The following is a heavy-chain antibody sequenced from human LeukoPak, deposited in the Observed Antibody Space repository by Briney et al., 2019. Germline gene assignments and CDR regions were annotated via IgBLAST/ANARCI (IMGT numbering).Heavy chain of an antibody. Sequence: SETLSLTCTVSGGSISSYYWSWIRQSPGKGLEWVGYIRNSGSNNYNRSLKSRVTMSVDTSKNQFSLKLSSVTAADTAVYYCARWAADGERRENWFDPWGQGTLVTVSS. CDR1: GGSISSYY. J-gene: IGHJ5*02. D-gene: IGHD6-13*01. CDR3: ARWAADGERRENWFDP. CDR2: IRNSGSN. V-gene: IGHV4-59*01.